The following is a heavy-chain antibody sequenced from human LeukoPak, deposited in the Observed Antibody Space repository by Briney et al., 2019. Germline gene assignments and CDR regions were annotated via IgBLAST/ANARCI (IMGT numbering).Heavy chain of an antibody. Sequence: ASVKVSCKASGGTLSSYAISWVRQAPGQGLEWMGRIIPILGIANYAQKFQGRVTITADKSTSTAYMELSSLRSEDTAVYYCAAQGGDGYNWNFYYWGQGTLVTVSS. CDR2: IIPILGIA. CDR3: AAQGGDGYNWNFYY. D-gene: IGHD5-24*01. CDR1: GGTLSSYA. J-gene: IGHJ4*02. V-gene: IGHV1-69*04.